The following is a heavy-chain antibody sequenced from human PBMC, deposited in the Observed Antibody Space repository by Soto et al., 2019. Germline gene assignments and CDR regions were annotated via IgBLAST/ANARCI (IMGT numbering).Heavy chain of an antibody. CDR2: ISPNNVAT. CDR1: GYTFSDYY. D-gene: IGHD2-15*01. J-gene: IGHJ3*01. Sequence: QVQLVQSGAEVKKPGASMKVSCKASGYTFSDYYMHWVRQAPGQGIECMGWISPNNVATNYAQKFQDRVTMTRDASITTAYMELSRLRSDDTAVYYCARGGEFCSTGSCNSSLGDAFDVWGQGTTVTVSS. CDR3: ARGGEFCSTGSCNSSLGDAFDV. V-gene: IGHV1-2*02.